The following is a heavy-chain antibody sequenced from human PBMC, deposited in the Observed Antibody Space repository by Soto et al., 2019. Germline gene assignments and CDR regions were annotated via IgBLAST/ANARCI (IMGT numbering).Heavy chain of an antibody. Sequence: QVQLVQSGAEVKKPGSSVKVSCKASGGTFSSYAISWVRQAPGQGLEWMGGIIPIFGTANYAQKFQGRVTITADESTSTAYMELSSLRSEDTAVYYCARDRPYGGKDYDYGMDVWGQGTTVTVSS. J-gene: IGHJ6*02. CDR2: IIPIFGTA. CDR1: GGTFSSYA. D-gene: IGHD4-17*01. V-gene: IGHV1-69*12. CDR3: ARDRPYGGKDYDYGMDV.